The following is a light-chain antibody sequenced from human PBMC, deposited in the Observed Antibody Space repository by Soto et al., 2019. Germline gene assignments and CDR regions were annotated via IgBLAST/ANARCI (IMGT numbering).Light chain of an antibody. CDR3: QQYYSVPFT. Sequence: DIVMTQSPDSLAVSLGERATINCKSSQSVLYSSNNKNYLAWYQQKPGQPPNLLISWSSARASGVPDRFNGGGSGTDFTLTINGLQAEDVAIYYCQQYYSVPFTFGPGTKV. CDR2: WSS. CDR1: QSVLYSSNNKNY. J-gene: IGKJ3*01. V-gene: IGKV4-1*01.